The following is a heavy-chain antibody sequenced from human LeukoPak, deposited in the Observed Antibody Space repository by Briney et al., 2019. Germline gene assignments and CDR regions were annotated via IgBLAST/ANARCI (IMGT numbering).Heavy chain of an antibody. J-gene: IGHJ4*02. D-gene: IGHD6-13*01. Sequence: ASVKASCKASGYTFASYGISWVRQAPGQGLEWMGWISAYNGNTNYAQKLQGRVTMTTDTSTSTAYMELRSLRSDDTAVYYCARGVGGYSSSWYPGPFDYWGQGTLVTVSS. CDR1: GYTFASYG. CDR3: ARGVGGYSSSWYPGPFDY. V-gene: IGHV1-18*01. CDR2: ISAYNGNT.